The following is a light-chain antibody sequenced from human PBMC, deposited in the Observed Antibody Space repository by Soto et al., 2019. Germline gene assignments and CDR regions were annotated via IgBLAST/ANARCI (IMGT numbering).Light chain of an antibody. CDR3: SSYAGSNNLV. CDR2: EVT. CDR1: SSDVGGYNY. V-gene: IGLV2-8*01. J-gene: IGLJ3*02. Sequence: QSALTQPPSASGSPGQSVTISCTGASSDVGGYNYVSWCQQHPGKAPKLMIYEVTKRPSGVPDRFSGSKSGNTASLTVSGLHAEDEADYYCSSYAGSNNLVFGGGTQLTVL.